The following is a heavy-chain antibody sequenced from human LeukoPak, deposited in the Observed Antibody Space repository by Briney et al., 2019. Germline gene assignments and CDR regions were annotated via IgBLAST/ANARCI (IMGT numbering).Heavy chain of an antibody. Sequence: GGSLRLSRAASRFTFRDYGMHWVRQAPGKGLEWVAAIWYDGSNQYYADSVKGRFTISRDNSKNTLYLQMNSLRVEDTAVYYCTRGRAQQYFVYWGQGTLVTVSS. CDR1: RFTFRDYG. D-gene: IGHD3-9*01. CDR3: TRGRAQQYFVY. J-gene: IGHJ4*02. V-gene: IGHV3-33*01. CDR2: IWYDGSNQ.